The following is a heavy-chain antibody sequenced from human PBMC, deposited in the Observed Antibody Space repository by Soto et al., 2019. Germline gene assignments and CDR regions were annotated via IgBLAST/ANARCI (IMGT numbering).Heavy chain of an antibody. CDR3: ARTVGAAYYCDF. J-gene: IGHJ4*02. V-gene: IGHV4-4*07. CDR2: IYTSGST. D-gene: IGHD1-26*01. CDR1: GDSMTKYY. Sequence: QVQLQESGPGLVKPSETLSLTCTVSGDSMTKYYWSWIRQPAGKGLEWIGRIYTSGSTNYNPSLKSPVTMSIDTSNNHFSLKLKSVTAADTAVYYCARTVGAAYYCDFWGQGALVTVSS.